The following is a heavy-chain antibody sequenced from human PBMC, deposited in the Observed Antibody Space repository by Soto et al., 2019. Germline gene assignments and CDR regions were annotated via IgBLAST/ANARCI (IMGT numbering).Heavy chain of an antibody. D-gene: IGHD3-10*01. CDR2: IYYSGST. CDR3: AGYGSGSYYPTTVDY. Sequence: QVQLQESGPGLVKPSQTLSLACTVSGGSISSSGYNWSWIRQHPGKGLEWIGYIYYSGSTSYNPALQSRVTISVDTSHNQFSLKLSSATVADTAVYFCAGYGSGSYYPTTVDYWGQGTLVTVSS. V-gene: IGHV4-31*03. CDR1: GGSISSSGYN. J-gene: IGHJ4*02.